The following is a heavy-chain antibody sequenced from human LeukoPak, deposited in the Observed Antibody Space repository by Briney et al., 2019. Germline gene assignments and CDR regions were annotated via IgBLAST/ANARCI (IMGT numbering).Heavy chain of an antibody. CDR2: ISSSGSNT. V-gene: IGHV3-21*01. CDR3: ARFRTWGDKAFDY. Sequence: GGSLRPSCAASEFTYGMNWVRQAPGKGLECVSAISSSGSNTYYADSVKGRFTISRDSAKNSLYLQMNSLRAEDTAVYYCARFRTWGDKAFDYWGQGTLVTVSS. CDR1: EFTYG. D-gene: IGHD2-21*02. J-gene: IGHJ4*02.